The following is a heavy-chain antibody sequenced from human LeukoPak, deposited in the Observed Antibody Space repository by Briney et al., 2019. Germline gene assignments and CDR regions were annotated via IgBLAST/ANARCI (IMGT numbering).Heavy chain of an antibody. CDR1: GGSISSGGYY. CDR3: ARVTRYCTNGVCYSPTDY. Sequence: SETLSLTCTVSGGSISSGGYYWSWIRQHPGKGLEWIGYIYYSGSTYYNPSLKSRVTISVDTSKNQFSLKLSSVTAADTAVYYCARVTRYCTNGVCYSPTDYWGQGTLDTVSS. V-gene: IGHV4-31*03. D-gene: IGHD2-8*01. CDR2: IYYSGST. J-gene: IGHJ4*02.